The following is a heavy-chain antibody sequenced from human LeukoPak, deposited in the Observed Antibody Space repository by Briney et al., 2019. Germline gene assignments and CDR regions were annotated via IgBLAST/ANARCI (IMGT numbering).Heavy chain of an antibody. V-gene: IGHV4-59*08. CDR1: GGSLSNYY. D-gene: IGHD2-15*01. CDR3: ARHSETCSGGSCFLDYFDY. CDR2: IYYSGST. Sequence: SETLSLTCTVSGGSLSNYYWSWLRQPPGKGLAWIGYIYYSGSTNYNPSLKSRLTISVDTPKNHFSLRLTSVTAADTAVYYCARHSETCSGGSCFLDYFDYWGQGTLVTVSS. J-gene: IGHJ4*02.